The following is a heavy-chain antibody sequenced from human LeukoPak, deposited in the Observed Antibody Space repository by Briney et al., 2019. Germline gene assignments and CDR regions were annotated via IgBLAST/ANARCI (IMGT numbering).Heavy chain of an antibody. J-gene: IGHJ5*02. CDR2: ISSSSRYV. Sequence: PGGSLRLSCAASGFTFNTYSMNWVRQAPGKGLESVSSISSSSRYVYYADSVRGRFTISRDNAKNSLYLQMNSLGAEDTAVYYCARDREYTDYLHNWFDPWGQGTLVTVSS. D-gene: IGHD4-11*01. V-gene: IGHV3-21*01. CDR3: ARDREYTDYLHNWFDP. CDR1: GFTFNTYS.